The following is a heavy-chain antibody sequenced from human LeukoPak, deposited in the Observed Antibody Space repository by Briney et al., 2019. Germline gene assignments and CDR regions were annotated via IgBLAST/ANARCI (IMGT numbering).Heavy chain of an antibody. CDR2: ISGSGGST. CDR1: GFTFSDYY. V-gene: IGHV3-23*01. CDR3: AKDVSNCSGGSCYLFDI. J-gene: IGHJ3*02. D-gene: IGHD2-15*01. Sequence: PGGSLRLSCAASGFTFSDYYMSWIRQAPGKGLEWVSAISGSGGSTYYADSVKGRFTISRDNSKNTLYLQMNSLRAEDTAVYYCAKDVSNCSGGSCYLFDIWGQGTMVTVSS.